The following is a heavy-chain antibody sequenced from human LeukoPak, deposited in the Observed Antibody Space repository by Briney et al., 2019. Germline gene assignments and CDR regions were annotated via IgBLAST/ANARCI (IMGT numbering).Heavy chain of an antibody. V-gene: IGHV3-49*03. Sequence: PGQSLRLSCIGSGFIFDDYGLSWFRQAPGKGLEWVGFIRSKIYGGTTEYAASVKGRFSLSRDDSKNSAYLQMNSLKTEDTGIYYCTRDWWRLGFEGWGQGTLVTVSS. CDR2: IRSKIYGGTT. CDR3: TRDWWRLGFEG. CDR1: GFIFDDYG. J-gene: IGHJ4*02. D-gene: IGHD2-21*02.